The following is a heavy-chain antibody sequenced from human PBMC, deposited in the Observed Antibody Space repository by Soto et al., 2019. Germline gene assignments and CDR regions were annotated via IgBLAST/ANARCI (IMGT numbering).Heavy chain of an antibody. CDR3: ARGQRALDIVATINFDY. D-gene: IGHD5-12*01. Sequence: QVQLQQWGAGLLKPSETLSLTCAVYGGSFSGYYWRWIRQPPGKGLEWIGEINHSGSTNYNPSLKSRVTISVDTSKNQFSLKLSAVTAADTAVYYCARGQRALDIVATINFDYWGQGTLVTVSS. CDR2: INHSGST. J-gene: IGHJ4*02. V-gene: IGHV4-34*01. CDR1: GGSFSGYY.